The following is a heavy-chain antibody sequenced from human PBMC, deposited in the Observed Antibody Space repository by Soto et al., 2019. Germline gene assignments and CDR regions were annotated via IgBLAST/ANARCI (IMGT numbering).Heavy chain of an antibody. J-gene: IGHJ5*02. V-gene: IGHV4-59*08. CDR2: IYYSGST. Sequence: SETLSLTCTVSGGSISSYYWSWIRQPPGKGLEWIGYIYYSGSTNYNPSLKSRVTISVDTSKNQFSLKLSSVTAADTAVYYCARLKKQSARWFDPWGQGTLVTVSS. CDR1: GGSISSYY. D-gene: IGHD6-19*01. CDR3: ARLKKQSARWFDP.